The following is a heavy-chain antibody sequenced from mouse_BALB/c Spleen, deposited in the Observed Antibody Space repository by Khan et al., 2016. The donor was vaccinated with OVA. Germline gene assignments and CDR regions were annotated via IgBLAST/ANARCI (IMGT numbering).Heavy chain of an antibody. CDR1: GYTFTNYG. Sequence: QIQLVQSGPELKKPGETVKIPCKASGYTFTNYGMNWVKQSPGKALKWIGWINTYTGEPTYADDFKGRFAFSLETSASTAYLQINNLKNEDTATYFCARPPYFSYTLDHWGQGTSVTVSS. CDR3: ARPPYFSYTLDH. J-gene: IGHJ4*01. D-gene: IGHD2-10*01. V-gene: IGHV9-3-1*01. CDR2: INTYTGEP.